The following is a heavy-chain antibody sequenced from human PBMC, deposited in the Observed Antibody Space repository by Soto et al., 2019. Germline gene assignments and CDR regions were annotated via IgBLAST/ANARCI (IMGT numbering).Heavy chain of an antibody. D-gene: IGHD2-15*01. CDR3: ARDQSCVAFFDC. J-gene: IGHJ4*02. CDR2: ISYDGSSQ. CDR1: GFTFSTYG. Sequence: QVQLVESGGGVVQPGRSLRLSCAASGFTFSTYGMHWVRQAPGKGLEWVAVISYDGSSQYYTDSVKGRFTISRDNSKSTLSLHMNSLRAEDAAVYYCARDQSCVAFFDCWGQGTLVTVSA. V-gene: IGHV3-30*03.